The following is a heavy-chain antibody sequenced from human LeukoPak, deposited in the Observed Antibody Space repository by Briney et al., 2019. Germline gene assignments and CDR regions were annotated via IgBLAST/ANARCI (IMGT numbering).Heavy chain of an antibody. Sequence: SVKVSCKASGGTFISYAISWVRQAPGQGLEWMGRIIPILGIANYAQKFQGRVTITADKSTSTAYMELSRLRSEDTAVYDCARDFGPRRGLNFVRLFHPLGQGTLGPVSS. CDR3: ARDFGPRRGLNFVRLFHP. V-gene: IGHV1-69*04. D-gene: IGHD3-10*02. J-gene: IGHJ5*02. CDR2: IIPILGIA. CDR1: GGTFISYA.